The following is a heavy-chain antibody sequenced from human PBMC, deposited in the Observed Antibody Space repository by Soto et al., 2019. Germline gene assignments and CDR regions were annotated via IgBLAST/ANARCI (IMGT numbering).Heavy chain of an antibody. D-gene: IGHD5-12*01. CDR2: IYYSGST. J-gene: IGHJ6*02. CDR3: ASYGRRDGYNYYYYSMDV. CDR1: GGSISSYY. Sequence: LSLTCTVSGGSISSYYWSWIRQPPGKGLEWIGYIYYSGSTNYNPSLKSRVTISVDTSKNQFSLKLSSVTAADTAVYYCASYGRRDGYNYYYYSMDVWGQGTTVTVSS. V-gene: IGHV4-59*08.